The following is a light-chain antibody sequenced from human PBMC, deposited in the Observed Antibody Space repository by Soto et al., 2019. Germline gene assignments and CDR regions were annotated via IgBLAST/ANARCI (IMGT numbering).Light chain of an antibody. CDR3: QQANSFPLT. Sequence: DIQMTQSPSSMSASVGDRVTITCRASQGMSIWLAWYQRKPGKAPKLLIYAATSLQSGVPSRFSGSGSGTDFTLTISSLQPEDFATNYGQQANSFPLTFGGGTKVEIK. CDR1: QGMSIW. V-gene: IGKV1-12*01. J-gene: IGKJ4*02. CDR2: AAT.